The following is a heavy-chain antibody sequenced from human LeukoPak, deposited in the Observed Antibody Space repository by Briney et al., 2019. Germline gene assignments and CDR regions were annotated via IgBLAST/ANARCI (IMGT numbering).Heavy chain of an antibody. J-gene: IGHJ4*02. V-gene: IGHV4-34*01. CDR1: GGSFSGYY. CDR3: ARGIKYYDYVWGSYRRYYFDY. Sequence: SETLSLTCAVYGGSFSGYYWSWIRQPPGKGLEWIGEINHSGSTNYNPSLKSRVTISVDTSKNQFSLKLSSVAAADTAVYYCARGIKYYDYVWGSYRRYYFDYWGQGTLVTVSS. CDR2: INHSGST. D-gene: IGHD3-16*02.